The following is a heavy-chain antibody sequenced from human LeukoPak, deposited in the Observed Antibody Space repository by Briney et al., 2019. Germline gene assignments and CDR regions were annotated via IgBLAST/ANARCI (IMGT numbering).Heavy chain of an antibody. CDR1: GVSISSSNSY. Sequence: SETLSLTCTVSGVSISSSNSYWGWIRQPPGKGLEWTGSIYYSGNTYYNVSLKSQVSISIDTSKNQFSLRLTSVTAADTAVYYCARQTGSGLFILPGGQGTLVTVSS. J-gene: IGHJ4*02. CDR2: IYYSGNT. CDR3: ARQTGSGLFILP. V-gene: IGHV4-39*01. D-gene: IGHD3/OR15-3a*01.